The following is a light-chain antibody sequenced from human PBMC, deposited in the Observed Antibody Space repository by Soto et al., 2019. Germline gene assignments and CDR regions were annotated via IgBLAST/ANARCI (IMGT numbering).Light chain of an antibody. V-gene: IGKV3-11*01. CDR1: QSVSSY. CDR3: QQRNSFPLT. J-gene: IGKJ4*01. Sequence: EIVLTQSPATLSLSPGERATLSCRASQSVSSYLAWYQHQPGQAPRLLIYDSSNRATGVPARFSGSGFGTDFTLPIISLEPEDFAVYYCQQRNSFPLTFGGWTKVEI. CDR2: DSS.